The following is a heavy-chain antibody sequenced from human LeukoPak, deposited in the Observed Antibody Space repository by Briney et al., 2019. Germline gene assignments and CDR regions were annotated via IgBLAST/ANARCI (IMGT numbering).Heavy chain of an antibody. Sequence: GGSLRLSCAASGFTFSSYGIHWVRQAPGKGLEWVAVISYDGNKKYYADSVKGRFTISRDNSKNTLYLQMNSLRADDTAVYYCAKDRDDFPDYWGQGTLVTVSS. CDR1: GFTFSSYG. V-gene: IGHV3-30*18. D-gene: IGHD3-3*01. CDR3: AKDRDDFPDY. J-gene: IGHJ4*02. CDR2: ISYDGNKK.